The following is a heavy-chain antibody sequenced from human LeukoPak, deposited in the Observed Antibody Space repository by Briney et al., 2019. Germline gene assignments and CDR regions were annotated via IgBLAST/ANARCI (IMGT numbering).Heavy chain of an antibody. J-gene: IGHJ4*02. D-gene: IGHD2-21*02. Sequence: VASVKVSCKASGYTFTSYGISWVRQAPGQGLEWMGWISAYNGNTNYAQKLQGRVTMTTDTSTSTAYMELRSLRSDDTAVYYCARVLWGRGGDFFHPHDYWGQGTLVTVSS. V-gene: IGHV1-18*01. CDR1: GYTFTSYG. CDR3: ARVLWGRGGDFFHPHDY. CDR2: ISAYNGNT.